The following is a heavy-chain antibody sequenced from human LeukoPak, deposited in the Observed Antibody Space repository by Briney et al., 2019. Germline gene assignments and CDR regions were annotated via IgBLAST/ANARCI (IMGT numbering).Heavy chain of an antibody. CDR1: GDSLTGYY. D-gene: IGHD1-1*01. J-gene: IGHJ4*02. V-gene: IGHV4-59*01. Sequence: SETLSLTCAVSGDSLTGYYWNWIRQSPGKGLEWIGYISYNGETKYNPSLTSRVTMSVDTSKKQVPLKLKSVTAADTALYYCAREQMNYELEYFDQWGQGTLVTVSS. CDR2: ISYNGET. CDR3: AREQMNYELEYFDQ.